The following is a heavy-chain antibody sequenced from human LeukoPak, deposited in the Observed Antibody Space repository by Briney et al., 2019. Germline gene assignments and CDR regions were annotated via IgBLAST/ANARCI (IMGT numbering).Heavy chain of an antibody. V-gene: IGHV5-51*01. CDR2: IYPGDSDT. CDR3: ARVCSSSWYNCNWFDP. Sequence: GESLKISCKGSGYSFTSYWIGWVRQMPGKGLEWMGIIYPGDSDTRYSPSFQGQVTISADKSISTAYLQWSSLKASDTAMYYCARVCSSSWYNCNWFDPWGQGTLVTVSS. J-gene: IGHJ5*02. D-gene: IGHD6-13*01. CDR1: GYSFTSYW.